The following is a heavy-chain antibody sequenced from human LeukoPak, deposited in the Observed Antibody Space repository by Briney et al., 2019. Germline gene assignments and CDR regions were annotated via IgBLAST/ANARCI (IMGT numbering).Heavy chain of an antibody. CDR3: AKCTSSGYSYGYYYYYYMDV. CDR2: ISSSSSYI. Sequence: PGGSLRLSCAASGFTFSHYTMNWVRQAPGKGLEWVSSISSSSSYIYYADSVKGRFTISRDNARNSLYLQMNSLRAEDTAVYYCAKCTSSGYSYGYYYYYYMDVWGKGTTVTISS. J-gene: IGHJ6*03. V-gene: IGHV3-21*01. D-gene: IGHD5-18*01. CDR1: GFTFSHYT.